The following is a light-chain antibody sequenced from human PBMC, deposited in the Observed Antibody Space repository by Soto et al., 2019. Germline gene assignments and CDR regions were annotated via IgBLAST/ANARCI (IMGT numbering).Light chain of an antibody. J-gene: IGLJ1*01. CDR1: SSDVGSHNF. Sequence: QSALTQPASVSGSPGQSITISCTGTSSDVGSHNFVSWYQQRPGKAPKLMIFEVTKRPSGVSSRFSASKSGNTASLTISGVQAEDEADYYCSSYTSSSTYVFGTGTQLTVL. CDR2: EVT. V-gene: IGLV2-14*02. CDR3: SSYTSSSTYV.